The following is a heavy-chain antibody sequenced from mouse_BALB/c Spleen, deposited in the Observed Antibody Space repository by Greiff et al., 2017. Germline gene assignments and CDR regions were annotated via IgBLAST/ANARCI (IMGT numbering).Heavy chain of an antibody. CDR1: GYTFTSYW. J-gene: IGHJ3*01. CDR3: TGGALRGFAY. Sequence: EVKLVESGTVLARPGASVKMSCKASGYTFTSYWMHWVKQRPGQGLEWIGAIYPGNSDTSYNQKFKGKAKLTAVTSTSTAYMELSSLTNEDSAVYYCTGGALRGFAYWGQGTLVTVSA. CDR2: IYPGNSDT. V-gene: IGHV1-5*01. D-gene: IGHD1-1*01.